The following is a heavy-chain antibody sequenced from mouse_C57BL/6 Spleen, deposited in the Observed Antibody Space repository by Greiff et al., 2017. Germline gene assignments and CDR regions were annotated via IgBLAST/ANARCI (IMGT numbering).Heavy chain of an antibody. J-gene: IGHJ2*01. D-gene: IGHD1-1*01. V-gene: IGHV1-52*01. CDR3: ARFYYDGSSYLFDY. CDR2: IDPSDSET. CDR1: GYTFTSYW. Sequence: VQLQQPGAELVRPGSSVKLSCKASGYTFTSYWMHWVKQRPIQGLEWIGNIDPSDSETHYNQKFKDKATLAVDKSSSTAYMQLSSLTSEDSAVYYCARFYYDGSSYLFDYWGQGTTLTVSS.